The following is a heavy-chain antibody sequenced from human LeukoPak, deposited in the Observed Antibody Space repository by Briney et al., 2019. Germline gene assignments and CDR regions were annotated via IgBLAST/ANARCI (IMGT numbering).Heavy chain of an antibody. Sequence: PGGSLRLSCAASGFSVGAYAMSWVRQAPGKGLEWVAHISESYGPTYQPDSVKGRFTISRDSSENTLFLQMNSLRAEDTAVYYCAKGGYYYDSSGYPFVNYWGQGTLVTVSS. D-gene: IGHD3-22*01. V-gene: IGHV3-23*01. CDR3: AKGGYYYDSSGYPFVNY. CDR1: GFSVGAYA. J-gene: IGHJ4*02. CDR2: ISESYGPT.